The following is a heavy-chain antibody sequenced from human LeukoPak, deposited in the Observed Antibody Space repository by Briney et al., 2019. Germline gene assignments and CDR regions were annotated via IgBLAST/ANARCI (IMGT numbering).Heavy chain of an antibody. J-gene: IGHJ4*02. CDR2: IFYSGAT. V-gene: IGHV4-39*01. CDR3: VRHRQWLLFPDY. D-gene: IGHD6-19*01. Sequence: PSETLSLTCTVSGDSISINYNWGWIRQPPGKGLEWIGSIFYSGATYYSPSLESRVTISVDTSKNQFSLQLSSMTAADTAVYYCVRHRQWLLFPDYWGQGTLVTVSS. CDR1: GDSISINYN.